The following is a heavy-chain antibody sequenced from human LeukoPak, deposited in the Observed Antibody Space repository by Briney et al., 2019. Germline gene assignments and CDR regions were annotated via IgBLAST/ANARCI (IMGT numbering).Heavy chain of an antibody. CDR3: ARVGGLPDYYYYGMDV. CDR1: GYTFTSYG. CDR2: ISAYNGNT. Sequence: GASVKVSCKASGYTFTSYGISWVRQAPGQGLEWMGWISAYNGNTNYAQKLQGRVTMTTDTSTSTAYMELRSLRSDDTAVYYCARVGGLPDYYYYGMDVWGQGTLVTVSS. D-gene: IGHD4-23*01. J-gene: IGHJ6*02. V-gene: IGHV1-18*01.